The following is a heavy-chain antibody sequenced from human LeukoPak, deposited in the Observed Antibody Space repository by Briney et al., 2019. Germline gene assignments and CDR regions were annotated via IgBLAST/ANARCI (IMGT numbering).Heavy chain of an antibody. V-gene: IGHV4-34*01. J-gene: IGHJ3*01. CDR1: GGSFSGYY. CDR2: INHSGST. Sequence: SETLSLTCAVYGGSFSGYYWSWIRQPPGKGLEWIGEINHSGSTKYNPSLKSRVTISEDTSKHQFSLKLTSVTAADAAVYYCARDRRREGVHAFDVWGRGTMVTVSS. D-gene: IGHD1-14*01. CDR3: ARDRRREGVHAFDV.